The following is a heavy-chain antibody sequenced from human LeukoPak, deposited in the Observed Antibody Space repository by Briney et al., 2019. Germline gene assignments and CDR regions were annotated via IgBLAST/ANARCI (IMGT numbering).Heavy chain of an antibody. CDR2: IWYDGSNK. D-gene: IGHD3-10*01. Sequence: GGSLRLSCAASGFTFSSYGMHWVRQAPGKVLEWVALIWYDGSNKYYADSVKGRFTISRDNSKNTLYLQMNSLRAEDTAVYYCASNYGSGTYYFPFDYWGQGTLVTVSS. V-gene: IGHV3-33*01. CDR3: ASNYGSGTYYFPFDY. CDR1: GFTFSSYG. J-gene: IGHJ4*02.